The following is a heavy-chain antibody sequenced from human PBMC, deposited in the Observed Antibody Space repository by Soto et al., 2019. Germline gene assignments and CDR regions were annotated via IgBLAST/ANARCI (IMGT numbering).Heavy chain of an antibody. CDR2: ISGSGGST. CDR1: GFTFSSYA. Sequence: PGGSLRLSCAASGFTFSSYAMSWESPAPGKGLEWVSAISGSGGSTYYADSVKGRFTISRDNSKNTLYLQMNSLRAEDTAVYYCAKDLVLRYFDWLPQYFDYWGQGT. D-gene: IGHD3-9*01. V-gene: IGHV3-23*01. CDR3: AKDLVLRYFDWLPQYFDY. J-gene: IGHJ4*02.